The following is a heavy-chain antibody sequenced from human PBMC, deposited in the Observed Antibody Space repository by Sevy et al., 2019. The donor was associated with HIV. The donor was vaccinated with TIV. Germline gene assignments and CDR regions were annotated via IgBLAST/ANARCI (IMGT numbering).Heavy chain of an antibody. CDR1: GFTFSSYT. V-gene: IGHV3-23*01. J-gene: IGHJ5*02. Sequence: GGSLRLSCVASGFTFSSYTMSWVRQAKGKGLEWVSVISGGGGSIFYADSVKGRFTISIDNSKNTAYLQMSNLRAEDTAVYYCAKEKRYCGGDCYASPTRFDPWGQGTQVTVSS. D-gene: IGHD2-21*02. CDR3: AKEKRYCGGDCYASPTRFDP. CDR2: ISGGGGSI.